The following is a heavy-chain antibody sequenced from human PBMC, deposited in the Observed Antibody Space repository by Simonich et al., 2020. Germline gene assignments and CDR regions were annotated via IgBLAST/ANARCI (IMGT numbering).Heavy chain of an antibody. CDR3: ARDPVVPAAIRNAFDI. CDR1: GYTFPVYY. Sequence: QVQLVQSGADVNTPGASVKVSCQASGYTFPVYYMHCVRQAPGPGLGWMGWVHPNSGGTNYAKKLQGRVTMTRDTSISTAYMELSRLRSDDTAGYYCARDPVVPAAIRNAFDIWGQGTRVTVSS. V-gene: IGHV1-2*02. CDR2: VHPNSGGT. J-gene: IGHJ3*02. D-gene: IGHD2-2*01.